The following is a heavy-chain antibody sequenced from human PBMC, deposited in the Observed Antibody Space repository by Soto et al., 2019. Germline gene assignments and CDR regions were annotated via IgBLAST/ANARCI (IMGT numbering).Heavy chain of an antibody. CDR2: IYYSGST. Sequence: SETLSLTCTVSGGSISSGDYYWSWIRQPPGKGLEWIGYIYYSGSTYYNPSLKSRVTISVDTSKNQFSLKLSSVTAADTAVYYWAHGSANTIPYFNYGAREPLVPFSS. CDR1: GGSISSGDYY. V-gene: IGHV4-30-4*01. CDR3: AHGSANTIPYFNY. J-gene: IGHJ4*02. D-gene: IGHD2-2*01.